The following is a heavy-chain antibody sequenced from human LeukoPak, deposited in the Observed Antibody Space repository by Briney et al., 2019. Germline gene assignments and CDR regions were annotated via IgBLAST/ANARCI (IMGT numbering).Heavy chain of an antibody. CDR1: GGSISSSSYY. J-gene: IGHJ6*02. CDR2: IHHSGRT. CDR3: ARSVFGNNYHSYCGMDV. V-gene: IGHV4-39*01. D-gene: IGHD5-24*01. Sequence: SETLSLTCTVSGGSISSSSYYWGWVRQPPGKELEWIGTIHHSGRTYYNPSLESRVTVSVDTSRNQFSLRLSSVTAADTAMYYCARSVFGNNYHSYCGMDVWGQGTTVTVSS.